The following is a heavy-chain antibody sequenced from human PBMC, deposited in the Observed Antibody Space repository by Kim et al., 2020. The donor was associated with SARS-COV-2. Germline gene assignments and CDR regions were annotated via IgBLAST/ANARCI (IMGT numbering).Heavy chain of an antibody. V-gene: IGHV4-39*01. D-gene: IGHD6-19*01. J-gene: IGHJ6*02. CDR1: GGSISSSSYY. CDR2: IYYSGST. CDR3: ARSSAVAGSYYYYYYGMDV. Sequence: SETLSLTCTVSGGSISSSSYYWGWIRQPPGKGLEWIGSIYYSGSTYYNPSLKSRVTISVDTSKNQFSLKLSSVTAADTAVYYCARSSAVAGSYYYYYYGMDVWGQGTTVTVSS.